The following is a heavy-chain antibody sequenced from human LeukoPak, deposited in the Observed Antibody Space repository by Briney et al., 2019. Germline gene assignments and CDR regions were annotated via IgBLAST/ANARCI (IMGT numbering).Heavy chain of an antibody. CDR3: TSSDYVWGSYRLRWFDP. CDR1: GFTFGDYA. D-gene: IGHD3-16*02. CDR2: IRSKAYGGTT. J-gene: IGHJ5*02. V-gene: IGHV3-49*03. Sequence: GGSLRLSCTASGFTFGDYAMSWFRQAPGKGLEWVGFIRSKAYGGTTEYAASVKGRFTISRDDSKSIAYLQMNSLKTEDTAVYYCTSSDYVWGSYRLRWFDPWGQGTLVTVSS.